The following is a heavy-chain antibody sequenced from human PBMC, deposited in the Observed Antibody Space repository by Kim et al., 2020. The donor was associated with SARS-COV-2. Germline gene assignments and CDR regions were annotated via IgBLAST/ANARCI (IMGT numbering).Heavy chain of an antibody. CDR1: GFTFSSYA. Sequence: GGSLRLSCAASGFTFSSYAMSWVRQAPGKGLEWVSAISGSGGSTYYADSVKGRFTISRDNSKNTLYLQMNSLRAEDTAVYYCATSPVPSLYGSAARGFDYWGQGTLVTVSS. D-gene: IGHD3-10*01. CDR2: ISGSGGST. V-gene: IGHV3-23*01. CDR3: ATSPVPSLYGSAARGFDY. J-gene: IGHJ4*02.